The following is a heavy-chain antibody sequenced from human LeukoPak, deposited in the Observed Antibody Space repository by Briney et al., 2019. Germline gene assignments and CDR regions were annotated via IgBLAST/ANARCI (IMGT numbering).Heavy chain of an antibody. Sequence: GGSLRLSCAVSGITLSNYGMSWVCQAPGKGLEWVAGISGSGGSTNYAASVKGRFTISRDNPKNTLYLQMNSLRAEDTAVYFCAKRGVVIRVILVGFHKEAYYFDSWGQGALVTVSS. V-gene: IGHV3-23*01. J-gene: IGHJ4*02. D-gene: IGHD3-22*01. CDR2: ISGSGGST. CDR3: AKRGVVIRVILVGFHKEAYYFDS. CDR1: GITLSNYG.